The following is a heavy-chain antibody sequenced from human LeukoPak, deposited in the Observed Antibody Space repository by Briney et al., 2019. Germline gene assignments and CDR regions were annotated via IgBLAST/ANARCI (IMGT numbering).Heavy chain of an antibody. V-gene: IGHV4-31*03. Sequence: PSETLSLTCTVSGGSISSGGYYWSWIRQHPGKGLEWIGYIYYSGSTYYNPSLKSRVTISVDTSKNQFSLKLSSVTAADTAVYYCATRVRGGSRLDYWGQGTLVTVSS. CDR2: IYYSGST. CDR1: GGSISSGGYY. D-gene: IGHD3-16*01. J-gene: IGHJ4*02. CDR3: ATRVRGGSRLDY.